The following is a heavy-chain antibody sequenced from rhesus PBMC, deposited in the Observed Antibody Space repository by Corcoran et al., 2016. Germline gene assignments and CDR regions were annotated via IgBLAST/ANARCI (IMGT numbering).Heavy chain of an antibody. CDR1: GYSFTTYW. J-gene: IGHJ4*01. Sequence: EVQLVQSGAEVKRPGESLKISCKTSGYSFTTYWISWGRRVPGKGLEWMGSIDPSDSDPSSSPSFHGPVTISADTSISTAYLQWSSLKASDSATYYCARNSGRWTYFDYWGQGVLVTVSS. CDR2: IDPSDSDP. V-gene: IGHV5-2*01. CDR3: ARNSGRWTYFDY. D-gene: IGHD6-25*01.